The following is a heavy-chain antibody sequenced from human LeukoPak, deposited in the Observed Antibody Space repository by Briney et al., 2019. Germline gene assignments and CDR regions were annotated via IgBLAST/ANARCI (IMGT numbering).Heavy chain of an antibody. J-gene: IGHJ3*02. CDR3: ARGRFLEWSNIDDFDI. V-gene: IGHV1-69*01. D-gene: IGHD3-3*01. CDR1: GGTFSSYA. Sequence: SVKVSCKASGGTFSSYAISWVRQAPGQGLEWMGGIIPIFGTANYAQKFQGRVTFTADESTSTAYMELSSLRSEATAVYYCARGRFLEWSNIDDFDIWGQGTMVTVSS. CDR2: IIPIFGTA.